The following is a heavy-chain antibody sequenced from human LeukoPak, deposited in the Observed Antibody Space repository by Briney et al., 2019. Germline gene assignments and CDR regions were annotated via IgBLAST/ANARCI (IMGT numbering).Heavy chain of an antibody. D-gene: IGHD3-10*01. V-gene: IGHV3-30*03. CDR1: GFTFSTYV. J-gene: IGHJ4*02. CDR2: MSNDGSIE. Sequence: GGSLRLFCAASGFTFSTYVMHWVRQAPGKGLEWVALMSNDGSIEFYADSVKGRFTLSRDNSKNTLYLQMSGLRAEDTAVYFCARDLRYYYGSGSYYGPFEYWGQGTLVTVSS. CDR3: ARDLRYYYGSGSYYGPFEY.